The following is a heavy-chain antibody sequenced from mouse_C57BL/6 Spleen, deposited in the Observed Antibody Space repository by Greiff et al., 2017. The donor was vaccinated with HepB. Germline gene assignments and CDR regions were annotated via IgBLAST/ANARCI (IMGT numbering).Heavy chain of an antibody. J-gene: IGHJ3*01. V-gene: IGHV14-2*01. Sequence: VQLQQPGAEFVKPGASVKLPCTALGSHIIANYMTWVKQMTEQGLEWIGRFVPGDGETKNAPKYQGKATITADTASNTASLQLSSLTSEDTAVDYCSRWKGYPVWGQGTLVTVSA. CDR1: GSHIIANY. CDR3: SRWKGYPV. D-gene: IGHD2-14*01. CDR2: FVPGDGET.